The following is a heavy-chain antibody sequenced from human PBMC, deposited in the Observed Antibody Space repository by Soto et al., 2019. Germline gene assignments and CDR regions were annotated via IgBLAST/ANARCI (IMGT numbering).Heavy chain of an antibody. CDR3: AKNQERELPRVIDF. J-gene: IGHJ4*02. V-gene: IGHV3-23*01. D-gene: IGHD1-7*01. CDR1: GLTFSNYA. Sequence: GGSLRLSCATSGLTFSNYAMSWVRQAPGGGLEWVSSMSGSSSTTYYADSVRGRFTISRDRSKNTLYLQMSSLRAEDTALYYCAKNQERELPRVIDFWGQGTLVTVSS. CDR2: MSGSSSTT.